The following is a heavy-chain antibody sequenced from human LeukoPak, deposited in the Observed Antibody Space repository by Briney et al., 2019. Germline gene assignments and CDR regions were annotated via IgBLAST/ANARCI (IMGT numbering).Heavy chain of an antibody. J-gene: IGHJ4*02. Sequence: GGSLRLSCAASGFTFSSYWMSGVREAPGKGLQSVAYISQAVSHKYYVDSVKGRFTISRDNAKNSLHLEMNSLRAEDTALYYCARVGYNGWNFENWGQGTLVTVSS. CDR1: GFTFSSYW. D-gene: IGHD5-12*01. V-gene: IGHV3-7*01. CDR3: ARVGYNGWNFEN. CDR2: ISQAVSHK.